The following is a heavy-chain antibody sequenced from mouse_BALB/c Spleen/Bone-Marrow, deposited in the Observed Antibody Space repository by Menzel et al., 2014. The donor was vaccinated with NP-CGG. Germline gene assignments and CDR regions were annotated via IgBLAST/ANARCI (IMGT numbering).Heavy chain of an antibody. J-gene: IGHJ3*01. D-gene: IGHD1-1*01. V-gene: IGHV1-7*01. CDR1: GYTFTSYW. CDR2: INPSTGYT. Sequence: VQGVESGAELAKPGASVKMSCKASGYTFTSYWMHWVKQRPGQGLEWIGYINPSTGYTEYNQKFKDEATLTADKSSSTAYMQLSSLTSEDSAVYYCARGYYGSSLVYWGQGTLVTVSA. CDR3: ARGYYGSSLVY.